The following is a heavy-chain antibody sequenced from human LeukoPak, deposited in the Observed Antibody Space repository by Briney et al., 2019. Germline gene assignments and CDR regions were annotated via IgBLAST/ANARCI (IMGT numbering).Heavy chain of an antibody. D-gene: IGHD2-15*01. CDR3: ARVLRSGGSADP. V-gene: IGHV3-11*01. J-gene: IGHJ5*02. CDR1: GFTFSDYY. CDR2: ISSSGTTM. Sequence: GGSLRLSCAASGFTFSDYYMNWIRRAPGKGLEWISYISSSGTTMYYADSVKGRFTISRDNAKNSLYLQMNSLRPEDTAVYYCARVLRSGGSADPWGQGTLVTVSS.